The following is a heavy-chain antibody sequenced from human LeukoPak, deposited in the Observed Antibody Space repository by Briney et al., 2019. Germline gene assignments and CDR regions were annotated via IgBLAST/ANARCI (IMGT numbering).Heavy chain of an antibody. J-gene: IGHJ4*02. CDR2: IIPIFGTA. CDR1: GGTFSSYA. D-gene: IGHD6-13*01. Sequence: ASVKVSCKASGGTFSSYAISWVRQAPGQGLEWMGRIIPIFGTANYAQKFQGRVTMTRDTSTSTVYMELSSLRSEDTAVYYCARSIAAAGVWGQGTLVTVSS. V-gene: IGHV1-69*05. CDR3: ARSIAAAGV.